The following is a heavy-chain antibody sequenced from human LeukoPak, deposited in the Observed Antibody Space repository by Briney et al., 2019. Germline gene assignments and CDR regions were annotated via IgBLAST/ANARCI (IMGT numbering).Heavy chain of an antibody. D-gene: IGHD6-19*01. CDR1: GFTFSSYE. J-gene: IGHJ4*02. CDR2: ISSSGSTI. Sequence: PGGSLRLSCAASGFTFSSYEMNWVRQAPGKGLEWVSYISSSGSTIYYADSVKGRFTISRDNAKNSLYLQVNSLRAEDTAVYYCARDKSSGWFFDYWGQGTLVTVSS. CDR3: ARDKSSGWFFDY. V-gene: IGHV3-48*03.